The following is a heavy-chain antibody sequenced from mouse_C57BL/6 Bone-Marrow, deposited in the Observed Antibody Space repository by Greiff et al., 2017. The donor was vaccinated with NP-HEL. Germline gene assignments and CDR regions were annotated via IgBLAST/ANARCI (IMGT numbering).Heavy chain of an antibody. Sequence: QVQLQQPGAELVRPGTSVKLSCKASGYTFTSYWMHWVKQRPGQGLEWIGVIDPSDSYTNYNQKFKGKATLTVDTSSSTAYMQLSSLTSEDSAVYYCAEERGYFDGWGTGTTVTVSS. J-gene: IGHJ1*03. CDR1: GYTFTSYW. CDR3: AEERGYFDG. CDR2: IDPSDSYT. V-gene: IGHV1-59*01.